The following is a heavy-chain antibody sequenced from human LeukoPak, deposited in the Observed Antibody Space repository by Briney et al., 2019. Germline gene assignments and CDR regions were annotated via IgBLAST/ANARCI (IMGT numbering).Heavy chain of an antibody. J-gene: IGHJ5*02. CDR1: GFTFSSYS. V-gene: IGHV3-21*01. D-gene: IGHD4-17*01. Sequence: GGSLRLSCAASGFTFSSYSMNWVRQAPGKGLEWVSSISSSSSYIYYADSVKGRFTISRDNAKNSLYLQMNSLRAEDTAVYYCARDIFPEDYGDYAWVTPEGKTQPHFDPWGQGTLVTVSS. CDR2: ISSSSSYI. CDR3: ARDIFPEDYGDYAWVTPEGKTQPHFDP.